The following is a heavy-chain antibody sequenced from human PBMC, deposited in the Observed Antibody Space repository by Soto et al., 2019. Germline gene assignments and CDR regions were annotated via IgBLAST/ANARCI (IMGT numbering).Heavy chain of an antibody. D-gene: IGHD4-17*01. CDR1: GGSISSGGYS. V-gene: IGHV4-30-2*01. CDR3: ARVSTVTAHADAFDI. J-gene: IGHJ3*02. CDR2: IYHSGST. Sequence: QLQLQESGSGLVKPSQTLSLTCAVSGGSISSGGYSWSWIRQPPGKGLEWIGYIYHSGSTYYNPSLKTRVTISVYRSKNQFSLKLSSVTAADTAVYYCARVSTVTAHADAFDIWGQGTMVTVSS.